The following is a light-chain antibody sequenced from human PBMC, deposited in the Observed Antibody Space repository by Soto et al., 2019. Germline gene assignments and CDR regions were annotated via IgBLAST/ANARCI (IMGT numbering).Light chain of an antibody. CDR3: QQYSKFPWT. J-gene: IGKJ1*01. CDR2: DVS. V-gene: IGKV1-5*01. Sequence: DIQMTQSPSTLSASVGDRVTITCRASQSITNWLAWYQHKPGRAPKLLIYDVSTLEDGVPSGFAGSGFGTEFTLTISSLQADDLATYHCQQYSKFPWTFGQGTKVDIK. CDR1: QSITNW.